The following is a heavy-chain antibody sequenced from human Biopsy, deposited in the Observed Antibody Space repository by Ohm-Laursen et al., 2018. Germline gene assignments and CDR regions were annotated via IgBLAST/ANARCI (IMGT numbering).Heavy chain of an antibody. V-gene: IGHV1-2*02. J-gene: IGHJ6*02. CDR1: GYTFAGYY. CDR3: ARVPAYPSIDGYYGLDL. CDR2: INPNSGNA. D-gene: IGHD3-9*01. Sequence: ASVKVSCKASGYTFAGYYLHWVRQAPGHGLGWMGWINPNSGNANYAQSFQGRLTVARDTSISTAYMELTSLTFDDTAIYYCARVPAYPSIDGYYGLDLWGQGTTVIVSS.